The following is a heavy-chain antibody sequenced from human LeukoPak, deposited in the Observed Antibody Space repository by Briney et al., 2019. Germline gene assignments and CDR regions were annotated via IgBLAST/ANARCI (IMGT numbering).Heavy chain of an antibody. V-gene: IGHV3-48*03. D-gene: IGHD3-16*01. Sequence: QPGGSLRLSCAASGFTFIGFEMNWVRQAPGKGLEWVAYINTSGRTIYYADSVKGRFTISRDNAKNSLYLQMNSLRAEDTALYYCAVGDYPDGFDIWGQGTMVTVSS. CDR3: AVGDYPDGFDI. J-gene: IGHJ3*02. CDR1: GFTFIGFE. CDR2: INTSGRTI.